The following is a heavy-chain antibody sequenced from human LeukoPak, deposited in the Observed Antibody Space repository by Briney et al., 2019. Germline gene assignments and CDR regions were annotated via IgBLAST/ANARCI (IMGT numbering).Heavy chain of an antibody. D-gene: IGHD3-16*01. Sequence: NPGGSLRLSCAAPGFTFSNAWMRRVRQAPGKGREWVGRIKSKTDGGTTDYAAPVKGRFTISRDDSKNTLYLQMNSLKTEDTAVYYCTTKHVGGTMPSDYWGQGTLVTVSS. J-gene: IGHJ4*02. CDR2: IKSKTDGGTT. V-gene: IGHV3-15*01. CDR1: GFTFSNAW. CDR3: TTKHVGGTMPSDY.